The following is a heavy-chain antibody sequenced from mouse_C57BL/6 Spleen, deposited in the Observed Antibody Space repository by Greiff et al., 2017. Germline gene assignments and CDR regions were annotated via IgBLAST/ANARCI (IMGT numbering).Heavy chain of an antibody. CDR1: GYTFTSYW. CDR2: INPSNGGT. CDR3: SRSGYDYDEAWFAY. Sequence: VQLQQPGTELVKPGASVKLSCKASGYTFTSYWMHWVKQRPGQGLEWIGNINPSNGGTNYNEKFQSKATLTVDKSSSTAYMQLSSLTSEDSAVYYCSRSGYDYDEAWFAYWGQGTLVTVSA. D-gene: IGHD2-4*01. V-gene: IGHV1-53*01. J-gene: IGHJ3*01.